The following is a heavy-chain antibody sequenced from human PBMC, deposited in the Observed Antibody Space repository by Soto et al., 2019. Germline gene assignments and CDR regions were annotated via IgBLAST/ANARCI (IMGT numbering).Heavy chain of an antibody. V-gene: IGHV4-30-2*01. CDR1: DESIGSGGYS. CDR3: RDLHSFPTRRSSDL. Sequence: LASAVSDESIGSGGYSCGWIRQPQGKGLEWIGYMYHSGSTYYNPSLKSRVTISIDRSKNQFSLKLSSVTGSYTSYGDHRDLHSFPTRRSSDL. J-gene: IGHJ2*01. D-gene: IGHD4-17*01. CDR2: MYHSGST.